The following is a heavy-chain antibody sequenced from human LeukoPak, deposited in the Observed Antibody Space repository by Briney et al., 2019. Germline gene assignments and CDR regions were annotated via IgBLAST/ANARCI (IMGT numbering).Heavy chain of an antibody. J-gene: IGHJ5*02. D-gene: IGHD1-1*01. CDR2: ISSAGSYI. CDR1: GFTFSRYS. Sequence: GGSLRLSCAASGFTFSRYSMNWVRQAPGKGLEWVSSISSAGSYIHYADSVKGRFTISRDNTKNSLYLQMDSLAAEDTAIYYCECPPGAPNSDPWGQGTLVIVSS. V-gene: IGHV3-21*06. CDR3: ECPPGAPNSDP.